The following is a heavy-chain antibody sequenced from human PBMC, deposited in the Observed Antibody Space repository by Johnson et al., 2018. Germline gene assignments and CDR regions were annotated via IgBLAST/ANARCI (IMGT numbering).Heavy chain of an antibody. V-gene: IGHV3-53*01. Sequence: VQLVESGGGLIQPGGSLRLSCAASGFTVNSNYMNWVRQAPGKGLEWVSVIYSGGSTYYAYSVKVRFTTSRDSSKNTRYLQRNRLRAEDTAVYYCARDARDPNGDAVDIWGQGTRVTVSS. CDR1: GFTVNSNY. D-gene: IGHD4/OR15-4a*01. CDR3: ARDARDPNGDAVDI. CDR2: IYSGGST. J-gene: IGHJ3*02.